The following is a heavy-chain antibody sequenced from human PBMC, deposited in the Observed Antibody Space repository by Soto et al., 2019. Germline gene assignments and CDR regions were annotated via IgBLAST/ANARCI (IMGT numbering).Heavy chain of an antibody. J-gene: IGHJ4*02. D-gene: IGHD6-19*01. Sequence: SETLSLTCTVSGDSISSGYYWAWIRQPPGKGLEWIGSIYHSGTTYYNPSLKSRVTISVDTSKNQFSLKLSSVTAADTAVYYCARDSSIAVAGTGFDYWGQGTLVTVSS. CDR1: GDSISSGYY. CDR3: ARDSSIAVAGTGFDY. V-gene: IGHV4-38-2*02. CDR2: IYHSGTT.